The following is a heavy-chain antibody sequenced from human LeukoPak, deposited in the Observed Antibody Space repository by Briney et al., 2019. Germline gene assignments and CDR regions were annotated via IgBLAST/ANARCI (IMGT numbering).Heavy chain of an antibody. CDR2: ISGSGHST. V-gene: IGHV3-23*01. J-gene: IGHJ4*02. Sequence: PGESLRLSCAASGFTFSSYAMSWVRQAPGKGLEWVSVISGSGHSTHYADSAKGRFTISRDNSKNTVYLQMNSLRVEDTALYYGAKESPHFDYSGQGTLVTASS. CDR1: GFTFSSYA. D-gene: IGHD3-3*02. CDR3: AKESPHFDY.